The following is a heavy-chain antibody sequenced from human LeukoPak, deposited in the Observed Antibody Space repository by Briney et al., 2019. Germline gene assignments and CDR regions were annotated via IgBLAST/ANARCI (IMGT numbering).Heavy chain of an antibody. J-gene: IGHJ4*02. Sequence: ASVKVSCKASGYTLTDYYIHWVRQAPGQDVEWMGFSIPHSGGTTYEQRFQGRVTMTRDMSIGTFYMELSSLRSDDTAVYYCSTEDKYCTTPNCGAYWGQGTLVTVSS. CDR3: STEDKYCTTPNCGAY. CDR2: SIPHSGGT. CDR1: GYTLTDYY. V-gene: IGHV1-2*02. D-gene: IGHD2-8*01.